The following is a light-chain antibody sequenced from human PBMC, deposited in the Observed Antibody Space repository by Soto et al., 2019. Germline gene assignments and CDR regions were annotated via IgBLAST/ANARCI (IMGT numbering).Light chain of an antibody. CDR3: QQYHTWPIP. J-gene: IGKJ5*01. Sequence: EIVLTQSPGTLSLSPGERATLSCRASQSVPNNYLAWHQQKPGQAPRILMYDASTRATGISARFSGSGSGTEFTLTTSTLQSEDFAVYYCQQYHTWPIPFAQGTRLEF. CDR1: QSVPNNY. V-gene: IGKV3-15*01. CDR2: DAS.